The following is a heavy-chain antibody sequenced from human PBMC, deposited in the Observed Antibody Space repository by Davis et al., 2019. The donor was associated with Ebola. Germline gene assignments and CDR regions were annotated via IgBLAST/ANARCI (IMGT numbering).Heavy chain of an antibody. CDR3: ARSSHGGTYLHYFHY. V-gene: IGHV4-34*01. CDR1: GGSFSGYY. D-gene: IGHD4-23*01. CDR2: INHSGST. Sequence: MPSETLSLTCAVYGGSFSGYYWSWIRQPPGKGLEWIGEINHSGSTNYNPSLKSRVTISVDTSKNQFSLKLTSVTAADTAVYYCARSSHGGTYLHYFHYWGQGTLVTVSS. J-gene: IGHJ4*02.